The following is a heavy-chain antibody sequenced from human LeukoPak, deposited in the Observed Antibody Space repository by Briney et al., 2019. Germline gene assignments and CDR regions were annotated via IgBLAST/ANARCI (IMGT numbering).Heavy chain of an antibody. D-gene: IGHD2-15*01. J-gene: IGHJ5*02. CDR3: ARVVVGVTNRFDP. CDR1: GFIFSSYW. CDR2: INQAGSEK. V-gene: IGHV3-7*05. Sequence: GGSLRLSCAASGFIFSSYWMSWVRQAPGKGLEWVANINQAGSEKYYVDSVKGRFTISRDNAKNSLFLQMDSLRAEDTAVYFCARVVVGVTNRFDPWGQGTLVIVSS.